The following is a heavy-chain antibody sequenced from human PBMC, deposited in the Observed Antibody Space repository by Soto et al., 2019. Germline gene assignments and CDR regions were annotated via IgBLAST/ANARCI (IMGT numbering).Heavy chain of an antibody. J-gene: IGHJ4*02. CDR3: ARMPASRDSSGYSLDY. Sequence: SETLSLTCTVSGGSISSYYWSWIRQPPGKGLEWIGHIYYSGSTNYNPSLKSRVTISVDTSKNQFSLKLSSVTAADTAVYYCARMPASRDSSGYSLDYWGQGTLVTVSS. D-gene: IGHD3-22*01. CDR1: GGSISSYY. CDR2: IYYSGST. V-gene: IGHV4-59*12.